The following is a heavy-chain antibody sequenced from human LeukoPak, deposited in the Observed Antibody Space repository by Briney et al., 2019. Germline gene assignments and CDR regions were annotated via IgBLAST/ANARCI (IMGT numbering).Heavy chain of an antibody. CDR2: VDGGGGT. CDR1: GFTFSSYS. Sequence: GGSLRLSCAAPGFTFSSYSMNWVRQAPGKGLEWVSSVDGGGGTYYADSVKGRFTISRDNSKDTLYLQMNGLRAEDTAVYFCAKLSAGSAAWYSLHYDFWGQGTLVTVSS. CDR3: AKLSAGSAAWYSLHYDF. V-gene: IGHV3-23*01. J-gene: IGHJ4*02. D-gene: IGHD6-13*01.